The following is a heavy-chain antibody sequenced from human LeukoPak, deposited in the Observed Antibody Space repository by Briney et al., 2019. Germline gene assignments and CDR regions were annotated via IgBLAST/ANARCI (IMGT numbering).Heavy chain of an antibody. Sequence: SETLSLTCTVSGGSISSYYWSWIRQTPGKGLEWIGYIYYSGTTNYNSSLKSRVTISVDTSKNQFSLKLSSVTAADTAVYYCASHTTRDTAMVKGAFDIWGQGTMVTVSS. D-gene: IGHD5-18*01. CDR1: GGSISSYY. CDR2: IYYSGTT. CDR3: ASHTTRDTAMVKGAFDI. J-gene: IGHJ3*02. V-gene: IGHV4-59*01.